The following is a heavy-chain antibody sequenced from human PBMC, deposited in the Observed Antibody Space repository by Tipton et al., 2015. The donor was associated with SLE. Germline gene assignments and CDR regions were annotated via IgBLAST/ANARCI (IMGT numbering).Heavy chain of an antibody. D-gene: IGHD5-24*01. J-gene: IGHJ4*02. CDR3: AKDRRDGYNSAFDY. V-gene: IGHV3-33*06. CDR2: IWYDGRKT. Sequence: SLRLSCAASGFTFRTYGMHWVRQAPGKGLEWVAVIWYDGRKTYYTESVKGRFTISRDNSKNTLYLQMNSLRVEDTAVYYCAKDRRDGYNSAFDYWGQGTLVTVSS. CDR1: GFTFRTYG.